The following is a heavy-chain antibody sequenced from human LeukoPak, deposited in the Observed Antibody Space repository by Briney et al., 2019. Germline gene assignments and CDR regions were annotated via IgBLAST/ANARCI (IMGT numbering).Heavy chain of an antibody. V-gene: IGHV4-59*01. CDR1: GGSISSYY. CDR2: IYYSGST. Sequence: PSETLSLTCTVSGGSISSYYWSWIRQPPGKGLEWIGYIYYSGSTNYNPSLKSRVTISVDTSKNQFSLKLSSVTAADTAVYYCARHRGAVAGPHYYYYGMDVWGQGTTVTVSS. D-gene: IGHD6-19*01. CDR3: ARHRGAVAGPHYYYYGMDV. J-gene: IGHJ6*02.